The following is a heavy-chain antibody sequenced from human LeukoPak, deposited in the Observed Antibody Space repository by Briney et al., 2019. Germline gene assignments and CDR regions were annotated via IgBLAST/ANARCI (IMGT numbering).Heavy chain of an antibody. J-gene: IGHJ6*03. D-gene: IGHD3-9*01. CDR2: ISSSSSYI. Sequence: GGSLRLSCAASGFTFSSYAMNWVRQAPGKGLEWVSSISSSSSYIYYADSVKGRFTISRDNAKNSLYLQMNSLRAEDTAVYYCAKDTDYDILTGNYYYYMDVWGKGTTVTVPS. CDR1: GFTFSSYA. V-gene: IGHV3-21*04. CDR3: AKDTDYDILTGNYYYYMDV.